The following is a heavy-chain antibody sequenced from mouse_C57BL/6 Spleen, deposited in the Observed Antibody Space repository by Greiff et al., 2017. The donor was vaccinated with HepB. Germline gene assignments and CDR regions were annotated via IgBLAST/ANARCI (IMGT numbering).Heavy chain of an antibody. CDR2: IDPSDSYT. CDR3: ARRLLTGSYWYFDV. V-gene: IGHV1-69*01. J-gene: IGHJ1*03. Sequence: VQLQQSGAELVMPGASVKLSCKASGYTFTSYWMHWVKQRPGQGLEWIGEIDPSDSYTNYNQKFKGKSTLTVDKSSSTAYMQLSSLTSEDSAVYYCARRLLTGSYWYFDVWGTGTTVTVSS. D-gene: IGHD4-1*01. CDR1: GYTFTSYW.